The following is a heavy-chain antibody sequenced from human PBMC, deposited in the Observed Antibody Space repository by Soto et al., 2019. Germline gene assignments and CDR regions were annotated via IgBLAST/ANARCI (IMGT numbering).Heavy chain of an antibody. CDR1: GYNFAGYW. D-gene: IGHD3-3*01. J-gene: IGHJ4*02. CDR2: IYPSDSDT. CDR3: ARGGVSTRTFDY. Sequence: GSLKISCKRSGYNFAGYWIVWVRQMPGKGLELMGIIYPSDSDTRYRPSFQGQVTISADKSISSAYLQWSSLRASDTAMYYCARGGVSTRTFDYWGQGTPVTVSS. V-gene: IGHV5-51*01.